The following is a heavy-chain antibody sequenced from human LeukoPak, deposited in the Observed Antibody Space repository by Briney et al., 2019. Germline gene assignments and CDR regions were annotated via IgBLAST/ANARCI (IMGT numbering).Heavy chain of an antibody. CDR3: ARDGRFPPEVLPRYFDY. D-gene: IGHD1-26*01. V-gene: IGHV4-4*07. Sequence: SETLSLTCTVSGNSFGDYYWSWIRQPAGKGLEWIGRIYTSGSTTYNPSLKSRVTMSVDTSKSQFSLNLMSVTAADTAEYYCARDGRFPPEVLPRYFDYWGQGTLVTVSS. J-gene: IGHJ4*02. CDR1: GNSFGDYY. CDR2: IYTSGST.